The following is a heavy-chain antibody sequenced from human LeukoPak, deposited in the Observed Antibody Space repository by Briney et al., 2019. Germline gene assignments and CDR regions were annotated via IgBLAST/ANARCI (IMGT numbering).Heavy chain of an antibody. CDR2: IYYSGSN. V-gene: IGHV4-59*12. CDR1: GGSINNYY. Sequence: PSETLSLTCTVSGGSINNYYWSWIRQPPGKGLEWIGHIYYSGSNKNNPSLKSRVTMTVDTSKNQCSLKLTSVTAADTAMYFCARFGSYFEYWGQGILVTVSS. CDR3: ARFGSYFEY. J-gene: IGHJ4*02. D-gene: IGHD3-10*01.